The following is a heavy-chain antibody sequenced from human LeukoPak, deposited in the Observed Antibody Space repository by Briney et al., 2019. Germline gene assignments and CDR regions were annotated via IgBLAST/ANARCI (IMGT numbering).Heavy chain of an antibody. CDR3: AKVPFASAVAAPPDL. D-gene: IGHD6-19*01. CDR1: GFTFDDYA. V-gene: IGHV3-9*01. Sequence: GGSLRLSCAASGFTFDDYAMHWVRQAPGKGLEWVSGISWNSGSIGYADSVKGRFTISRDNAKNSLYLQMNSLRAEDTALYYCAKVPFASAVAAPPDLWGQGTLVTVSS. CDR2: ISWNSGSI. J-gene: IGHJ4*02.